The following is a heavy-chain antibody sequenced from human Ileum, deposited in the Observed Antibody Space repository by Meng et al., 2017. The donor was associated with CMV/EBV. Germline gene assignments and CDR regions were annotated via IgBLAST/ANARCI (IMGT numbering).Heavy chain of an antibody. CDR1: GFTFSNYW. V-gene: IGHV3-74*03. J-gene: IGHJ4*01. Sequence: EVQLVESGGGLGQPGGSLRLSCAASGFTFSNYWMHWVRQAPGKGLMCVSRINPNGRDITYADSVKGRFTISRDNAKNTLYLQMNNLRAEDTAIYYCVRGTSAWYGVDYWGHGPLVTVSS. D-gene: IGHD6-19*01. CDR2: INPNGRDI. CDR3: VRGTSAWYGVDY.